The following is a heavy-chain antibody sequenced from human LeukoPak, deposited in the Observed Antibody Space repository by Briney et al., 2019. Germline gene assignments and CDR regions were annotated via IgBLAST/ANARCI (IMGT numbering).Heavy chain of an antibody. Sequence: SETLSLTCTVSGGSISSSSYYWGWIRQPPGKGLEWIGSIYYSGSTYYNPSLKSRVTISVDTSKNQFSLKLSPVTAADTAVYYCARRTGDYYDSSGYYYSKVFDYWGQGTLVTVS. J-gene: IGHJ4*02. V-gene: IGHV4-39*01. CDR2: IYYSGST. CDR1: GGSISSSSYY. D-gene: IGHD3-22*01. CDR3: ARRTGDYYDSSGYYYSKVFDY.